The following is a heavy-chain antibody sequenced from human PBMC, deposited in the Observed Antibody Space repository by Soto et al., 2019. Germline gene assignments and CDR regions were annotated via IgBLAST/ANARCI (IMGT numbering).Heavy chain of an antibody. CDR3: AKGLALMADH. D-gene: IGHD2-21*01. Sequence: PGWSLRLSCTDSGFSFNTYVMDWVRQAPGKGLEWVARILYDGSKEYYADPVKGRFTISRDNSKNTLYLQMDRLRVEDTAVYFCAKGLALMADHWGQGTPVTVSS. CDR1: GFSFNTYV. V-gene: IGHV3-30*18. J-gene: IGHJ4*02. CDR2: ILYDGSKE.